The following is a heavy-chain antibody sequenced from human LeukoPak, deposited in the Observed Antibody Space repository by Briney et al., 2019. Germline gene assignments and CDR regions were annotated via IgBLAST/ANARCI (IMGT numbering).Heavy chain of an antibody. Sequence: ASVKVSCKASGYTFTSYDINWVRQATGQGLEWMGWMNPNSGNTGYAQKFQGRVTMTRNTSISTAYMELGSLRSEDTAVCYCARDSPARGDPPPHWGQGTLVTVSA. J-gene: IGHJ1*01. CDR2: MNPNSGNT. V-gene: IGHV1-8*01. D-gene: IGHD3-10*01. CDR1: GYTFTSYD. CDR3: ARDSPARGDPPPH.